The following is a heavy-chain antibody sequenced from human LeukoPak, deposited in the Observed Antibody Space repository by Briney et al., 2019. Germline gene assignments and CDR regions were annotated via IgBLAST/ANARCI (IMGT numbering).Heavy chain of an antibody. CDR2: INAGNGNT. CDR1: GYTFTSYA. CDR3: ARRSRLGYCSSTSCYDSFDY. V-gene: IGHV1-3*01. D-gene: IGHD2-2*01. Sequence: ASVKVSCKASGYTFTSYAMHWVRQAPGQRLEWMGWINAGNGNTKYSQKFQGRVTITRDTSASTAYMELSSLRSEDTAVYYCARRSRLGYCSSTSCYDSFDYWGQGTLVTVSS. J-gene: IGHJ4*02.